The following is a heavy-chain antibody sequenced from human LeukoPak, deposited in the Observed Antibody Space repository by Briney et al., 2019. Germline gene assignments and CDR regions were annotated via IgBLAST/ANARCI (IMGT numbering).Heavy chain of an antibody. Sequence: SETLSLTCTVSGGSISSYYWSWIRQPPGKGLEWIGNIYYSGSTNYNPSLKSRVTISVDTSKNQLSLKLSAVTAADTAVYYCASVRRGFGESSKYYSYYYMDVWGKGTTVPIS. J-gene: IGHJ6*03. CDR2: IYYSGST. V-gene: IGHV4-59*08. CDR1: GGSISSYY. CDR3: ASVRRGFGESSKYYSYYYMDV. D-gene: IGHD3-10*01.